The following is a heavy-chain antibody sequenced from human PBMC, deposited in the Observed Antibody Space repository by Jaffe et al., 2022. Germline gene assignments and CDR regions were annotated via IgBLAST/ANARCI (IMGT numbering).Heavy chain of an antibody. V-gene: IGHV3-23*01. D-gene: IGHD2-2*02. Sequence: EVQLLQSGGDLVQPGGSLRLSCAASGFTFRSNTMSWVRQAPGRGLEWVAGITGSSDDIYYADSVKGRFTISRDHSKNTLSLQMNSLRAEDTAIYYCAKAKYRYFFDYWGQGSLVTVSS. CDR3: AKAKYRYFFDY. J-gene: IGHJ4*02. CDR2: ITGSSDDI. CDR1: GFTFRSNT.